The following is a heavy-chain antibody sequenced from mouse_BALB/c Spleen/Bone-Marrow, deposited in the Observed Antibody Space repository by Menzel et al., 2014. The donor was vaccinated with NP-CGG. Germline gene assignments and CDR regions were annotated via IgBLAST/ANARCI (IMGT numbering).Heavy chain of an antibody. J-gene: IGHJ2*01. CDR3: ARVGITTVDY. D-gene: IGHD1-1*01. CDR1: GFTFSSYA. Sequence: DVMLVESGGGLVKPGGSLKLSCAASGFTFSSYAMSWVRQTPEKRLEWVASISSGGSTYYPDSVKGRFTISRDNARNILYLQMSSLRFEDTAMYYCARVGITTVDYWGQGTTLTVSS. CDR2: ISSGGST. V-gene: IGHV5-6-5*01.